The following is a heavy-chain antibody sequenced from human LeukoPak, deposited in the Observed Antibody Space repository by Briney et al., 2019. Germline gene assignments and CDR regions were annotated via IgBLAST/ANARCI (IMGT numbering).Heavy chain of an antibody. CDR2: IYYSGST. CDR1: GGSISSSSYH. V-gene: IGHV4-39*06. Sequence: SETLSLTCTVSGGSISSSSYHWGWIRQPPGKGLEWIGTIYYSGSTYYSPSLKSRVTIKPSSVTAADTAVYYCARVKYDYDSSRFDPWGQGTLVTVSS. CDR3: ARVKYDYDSSRFDP. D-gene: IGHD3-22*01. J-gene: IGHJ5*02.